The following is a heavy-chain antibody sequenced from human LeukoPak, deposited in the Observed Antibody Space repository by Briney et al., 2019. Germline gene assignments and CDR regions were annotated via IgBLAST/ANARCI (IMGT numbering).Heavy chain of an antibody. D-gene: IGHD6-6*01. CDR3: ARGLYSSSIYFDY. V-gene: IGHV4-59*01. Sequence: SETLSLTCTVSGGSISSYYWSWIRQPPGKGLEWIGYIYYSGSTNYNPSLKSRVTISVDTSKNQFSLKLRSVTVADTAVYYCARGLYSSSIYFDYWGQGTLVTVSS. CDR1: GGSISSYY. CDR2: IYYSGST. J-gene: IGHJ4*02.